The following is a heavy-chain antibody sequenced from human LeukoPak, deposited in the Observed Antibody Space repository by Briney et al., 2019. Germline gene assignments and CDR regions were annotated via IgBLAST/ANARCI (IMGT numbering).Heavy chain of an antibody. V-gene: IGHV4-39*01. Sequence: PSETLSLTCTVSGGSISSNSNYWAWIRQPPGRGLEWIGSVSYGGSTYYSPSLESRVTISVDTSKNQFSLRLSSVTAADTAVYYCARQALWFFDHWGQGTLVTVSS. D-gene: IGHD2-21*01. CDR2: VSYGGST. CDR3: ARQALWFFDH. CDR1: GGSISSNSNY. J-gene: IGHJ4*02.